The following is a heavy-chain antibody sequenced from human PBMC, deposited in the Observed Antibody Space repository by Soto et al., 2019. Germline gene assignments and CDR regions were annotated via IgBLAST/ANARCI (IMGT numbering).Heavy chain of an antibody. Sequence: SETLSLTCTISGGAISTYYLTWSRQSPGKGLEWIGYIYYSGTTDYNPSLMSRVTISIDTSKNQFSLRLTPVTAADTAVYYCAREFTMVRGMRYYGMDVWGQGTTVTVYS. CDR2: IYYSGTT. CDR3: AREFTMVRGMRYYGMDV. CDR1: GGAISTYY. D-gene: IGHD3-10*01. J-gene: IGHJ6*02. V-gene: IGHV4-59*01.